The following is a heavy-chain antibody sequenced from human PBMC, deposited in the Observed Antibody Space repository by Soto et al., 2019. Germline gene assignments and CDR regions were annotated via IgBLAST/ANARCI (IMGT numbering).Heavy chain of an antibody. Sequence: PGGSLRLSCAASGFTFSSYSMNWVRQAPGKGLEWVSSISSSSSYIYYADSVKGRFTISRDNAKNSLYLQMNSLRAEDTAVYYCARDGVRFLEWLQGGYYYYYMDVWGKGIMVTVSS. V-gene: IGHV3-21*01. CDR1: GFTFSSYS. CDR2: ISSSSSYI. D-gene: IGHD3-3*01. CDR3: ARDGVRFLEWLQGGYYYYYMDV. J-gene: IGHJ6*03.